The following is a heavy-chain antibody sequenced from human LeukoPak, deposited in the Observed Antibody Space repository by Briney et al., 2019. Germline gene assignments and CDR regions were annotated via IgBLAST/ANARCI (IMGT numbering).Heavy chain of an antibody. CDR2: ISYDGSNK. D-gene: IGHD3-3*01. Sequence: GSLRLSCAASGFTFSSYAMHWVRQAPGKGLEWVAVISYDGSNKYYADSVKGRFTISRDNSKNTLYLQMNSLRAEDTAVYYCARAGSFWSGYYTLGYYFDYWGQGTLVTVSS. J-gene: IGHJ4*02. CDR1: GFTFSSYA. CDR3: ARAGSFWSGYYTLGYYFDY. V-gene: IGHV3-30-3*01.